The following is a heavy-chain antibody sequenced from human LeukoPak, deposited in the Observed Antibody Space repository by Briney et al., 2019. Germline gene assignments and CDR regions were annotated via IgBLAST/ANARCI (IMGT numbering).Heavy chain of an antibody. J-gene: IGHJ6*02. V-gene: IGHV1-2*02. Sequence: ASVKVSCKASGYTFTGYYMHWVRQAPGQGLEWMGWINPNSGGTNYAQKFQGRVTMTRDTSISTAYMELSRLRSDDTAVYYCARERLWVVLDYCYYGMDVWGQGTTVTVSS. CDR2: INPNSGGT. CDR3: ARERLWVVLDYCYYGMDV. D-gene: IGHD2-21*01. CDR1: GYTFTGYY.